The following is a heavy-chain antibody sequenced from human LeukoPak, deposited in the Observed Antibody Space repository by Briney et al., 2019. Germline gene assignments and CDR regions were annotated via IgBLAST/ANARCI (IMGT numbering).Heavy chain of an antibody. CDR3: ARTHQDTTMALHSYDFYMNV. D-gene: IGHD5-18*01. CDR1: GFIFGTYW. Sequence: PGGSLRLSCAASGFIFGTYWMTWVRQAPGKGLEWVATIKHEGSEKYYVDSVKGRFTMSRDNAKNSLDLQMNSLRAEDTAVYYCARTHQDTTMALHSYDFYMNVWGNGTTVTVSS. J-gene: IGHJ6*03. CDR2: IKHEGSEK. V-gene: IGHV3-7*01.